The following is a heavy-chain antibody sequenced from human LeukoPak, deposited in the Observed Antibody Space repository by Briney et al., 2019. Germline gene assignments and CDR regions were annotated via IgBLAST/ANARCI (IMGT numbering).Heavy chain of an antibody. CDR3: ASRRTAYCGGDCYTNWFDP. CDR2: ISRSSTYI. Sequence: GGSLRLSCAASGFTFSSYSMNWVRQAPGRGLEWVSSISRSSTYIYYADSVKGRFTISRDNAKNSLYLQMNSLRAEDTAVYYCASRRTAYCGGDCYTNWFDPWGQGTLVTVSS. D-gene: IGHD2-21*02. V-gene: IGHV3-21*01. CDR1: GFTFSSYS. J-gene: IGHJ5*02.